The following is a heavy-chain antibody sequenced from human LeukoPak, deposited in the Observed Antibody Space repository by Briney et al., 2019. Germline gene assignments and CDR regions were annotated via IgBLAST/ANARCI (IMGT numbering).Heavy chain of an antibody. Sequence: PGGSLRLSCAASGFTFSNYAIHWVRQAPGRGLEWVAAISYDGNSQHYGAPVKGRFTISRDNAKNSLYLQMNSLRAEDTALYYCAKDRYSSGWGPAFDIWGQGTMVTVSS. V-gene: IGHV3-30*18. D-gene: IGHD6-19*01. J-gene: IGHJ3*02. CDR3: AKDRYSSGWGPAFDI. CDR1: GFTFSNYA. CDR2: ISYDGNSQ.